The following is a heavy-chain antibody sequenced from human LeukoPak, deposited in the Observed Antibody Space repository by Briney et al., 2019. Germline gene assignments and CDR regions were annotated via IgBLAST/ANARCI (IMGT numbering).Heavy chain of an antibody. CDR1: GFTFSSYS. Sequence: GGSLRLSCAASGFTFSSYSMNWVRQAPGKGLEWVSYISSSSSTIYYADSVKGRFTISRDNSKNTLYLQMNSLRAEDTAVYYCARVGIVGAVYGMDVWGQGTTVTVSS. CDR3: ARVGIVGAVYGMDV. J-gene: IGHJ6*02. CDR2: ISSSSSTI. V-gene: IGHV3-48*01. D-gene: IGHD1-26*01.